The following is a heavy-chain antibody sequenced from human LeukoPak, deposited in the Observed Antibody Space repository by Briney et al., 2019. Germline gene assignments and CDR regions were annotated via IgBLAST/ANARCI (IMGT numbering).Heavy chain of an antibody. V-gene: IGHV1-69*13. J-gene: IGHJ4*02. CDR3: ARYCTNGVCYFDY. CDR2: IIPIFGTA. D-gene: IGHD2-8*01. Sequence: SVKVSCKASGGTFSSYAISWVRQAPGQGLEWMGGIIPIFGTANYAQKFQGRVTITADESTSTAYMELSSLRSEDTAVYYCARYCTNGVCYFDYWGQGTLVTVSS. CDR1: GGTFSSYA.